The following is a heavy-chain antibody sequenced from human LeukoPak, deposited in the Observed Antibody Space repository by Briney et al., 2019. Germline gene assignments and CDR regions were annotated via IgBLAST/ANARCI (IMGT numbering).Heavy chain of an antibody. Sequence: GGSLRLSCAASGFTFSSYSMNWVRQAPGKGLEWVSSISNSSSYIYYADSVKGRFTISRDNAKNSLYLQMNSLRAEDTAVYYCAKRGGQWELHPPHFDYWGQGTLVTVSS. D-gene: IGHD1-26*01. CDR3: AKRGGQWELHPPHFDY. V-gene: IGHV3-21*01. CDR1: GFTFSSYS. CDR2: ISNSSSYI. J-gene: IGHJ4*02.